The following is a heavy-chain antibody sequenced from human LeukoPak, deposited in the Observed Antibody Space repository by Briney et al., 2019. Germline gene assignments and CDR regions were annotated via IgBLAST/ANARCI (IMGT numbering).Heavy chain of an antibody. Sequence: RASVNVSCKASGYTFTSYAMHWVRQAPGQRLEWMGWINGGNDNTKYSEKFQGRVTFTKDTSASTAYMELSSLRSEDTAVYYCAAVDYGDYWGQGTLVTVSS. CDR1: GYTFTSYA. CDR3: AAVDYGDY. CDR2: INGGNDNT. J-gene: IGHJ4*02. D-gene: IGHD3-16*01. V-gene: IGHV1-3*01.